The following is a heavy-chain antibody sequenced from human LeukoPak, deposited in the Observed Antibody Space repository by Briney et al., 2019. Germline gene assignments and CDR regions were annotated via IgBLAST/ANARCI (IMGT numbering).Heavy chain of an antibody. V-gene: IGHV3-30-3*01. CDR1: GFTFSSYA. J-gene: IGHJ4*02. CDR2: ISYDGSNK. D-gene: IGHD2-2*01. Sequence: GGSLRLSCAASGFTFSSYAMHWVRQAPGKGLEWVAVISYDGSNKYYADSVKGRFTISRDNSKNTLYLQMNSLRAEDTAAYYCAREWGDIVVVPAAMPNYWGQGTLVTVSS. CDR3: AREWGDIVVVPAAMPNY.